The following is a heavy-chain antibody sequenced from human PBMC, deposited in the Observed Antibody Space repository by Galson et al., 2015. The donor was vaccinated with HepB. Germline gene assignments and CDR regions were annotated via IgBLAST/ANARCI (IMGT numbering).Heavy chain of an antibody. CDR3: ARLLGGDCGGDCYYYFDY. CDR1: GYSFTSYW. D-gene: IGHD2-21*02. Sequence: QSGAEMKKPGESLKISCKGSGYSFTSYWIGWVRQMPGKGLEWMGIIYPGDSDTRYSPSFQGQVTISADKSISTAYLQWSSLKASDTAMYYCARLLGGDCGGDCYYYFDYWGQGTLVTVSS. CDR2: IYPGDSDT. V-gene: IGHV5-51*01. J-gene: IGHJ4*02.